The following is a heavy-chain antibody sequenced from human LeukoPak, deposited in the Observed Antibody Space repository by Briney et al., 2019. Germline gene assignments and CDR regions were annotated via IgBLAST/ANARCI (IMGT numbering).Heavy chain of an antibody. CDR2: ISSSSSYI. Sequence: PGGSLRLSCAASGFTFSSYSMNWVRQAPGKGLEWVSSISSSSSYIYYADSVKGRFTISRDNAQNSLSLEMNSLRAEDTAVYYCARVNLLTNCDSSGYYLHPFDYWGQGILVTVSS. V-gene: IGHV3-21*01. CDR3: ARVNLLTNCDSSGYYLHPFDY. CDR1: GFTFSSYS. J-gene: IGHJ4*02. D-gene: IGHD3-22*01.